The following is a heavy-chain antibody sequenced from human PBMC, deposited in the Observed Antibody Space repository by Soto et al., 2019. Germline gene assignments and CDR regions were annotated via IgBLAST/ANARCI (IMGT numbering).Heavy chain of an antibody. V-gene: IGHV2-5*02. D-gene: IGHD2-21*02. CDR3: VQSRRGGDCLLPYSSHSYYGLDV. Sequence: QITLKEFGPTLVKPTQTLTLTCTFSGLSLSCTGVGVGWIRQPPGKAPEWLALIYWDGDKRYSPPLQRRITITKYTCKNQVGSTTTNMDPGETPTYYCVQSRRGGDCLLPYSSHSYYGLDVWGQGTTVTVSS. CDR2: IYWDGDK. J-gene: IGHJ6*02. CDR1: GLSLSCTGVG.